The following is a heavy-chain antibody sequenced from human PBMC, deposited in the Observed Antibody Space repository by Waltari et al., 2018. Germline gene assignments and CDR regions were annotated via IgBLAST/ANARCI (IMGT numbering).Heavy chain of an antibody. Sequence: QVQLVESGGGVVQPGRSLRLSCAASGFTFSSYGMPWVRQAPGKGLEWVAVISYDGSNKYYADSVKGRFTISRDNSKNTLYLQMNSLRAEDTAVYYCAKDPRMALDYYYYMDVWGKGTTVTVSS. V-gene: IGHV3-30*18. CDR2: ISYDGSNK. CDR3: AKDPRMALDYYYYMDV. D-gene: IGHD2-8*01. J-gene: IGHJ6*03. CDR1: GFTFSSYG.